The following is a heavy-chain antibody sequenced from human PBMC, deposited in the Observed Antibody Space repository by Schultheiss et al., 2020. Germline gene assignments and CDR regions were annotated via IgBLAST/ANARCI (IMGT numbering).Heavy chain of an antibody. Sequence: SQTLSLTCSISGDSVSSNSATWTWIRQSPSRGLEWLGRTYYKSRWYNDYAISVKSRFTIIPDTSKNQFSLHLNSVTPEDTAVYYCARTAAGRGGLDYWGQGTLVNVSS. V-gene: IGHV6-1*01. D-gene: IGHD6-13*01. CDR2: TYYKSRWYN. CDR3: ARTAAGRGGLDY. J-gene: IGHJ4*02. CDR1: GDSVSSNSAT.